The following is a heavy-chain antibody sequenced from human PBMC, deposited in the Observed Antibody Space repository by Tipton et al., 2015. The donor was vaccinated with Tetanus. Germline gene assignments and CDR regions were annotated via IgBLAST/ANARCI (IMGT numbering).Heavy chain of an antibody. CDR2: IHYSGDT. CDR3: ARESWNRDAFDI. Sequence: TLSLTCTVSGGSISGYYWSWIRQPPGKGLEWIGYIHYSGDTNYNYNPSLQSRLTISVDTSKNQFSLNLGSVTAADTAVYYCARESWNRDAFDIWGQGTMVTVSS. D-gene: IGHD1-1*01. J-gene: IGHJ3*02. V-gene: IGHV4-59*01. CDR1: GGSISGYY.